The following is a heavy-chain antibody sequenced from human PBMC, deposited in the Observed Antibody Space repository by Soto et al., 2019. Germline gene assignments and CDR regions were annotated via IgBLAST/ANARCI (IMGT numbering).Heavy chain of an antibody. CDR1: SGSISSSNW. CDR2: IYHSGTT. D-gene: IGHD6-19*01. CDR3: ARLIAVANY. V-gene: IGHV4-4*02. J-gene: IGHJ4*02. Sequence: QVLLQESGPGLVKPSGTLSLTCAVSSGSISSSNWWRWFLQPPGKGLEGIGEIYHSGTTNYNTSLKSQATLSVDKSKNQFSRKLSSVTAANTAVYYCARLIAVANYWGRGTLVTVSS.